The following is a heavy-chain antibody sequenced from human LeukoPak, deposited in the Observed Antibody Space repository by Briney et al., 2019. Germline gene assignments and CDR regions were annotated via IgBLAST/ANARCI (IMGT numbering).Heavy chain of an antibody. D-gene: IGHD1-26*01. CDR3: ASWISGNYQYFQH. CDR1: GGSISSYS. Sequence: SETLSLTCIVSGGSISSYSGSWIRLPPGKGLEWIGYIYYGGSTNYNPSLKSRVAISVDTSKNQFSLKLRSVTPADTAVYYCASWISGNYQYFQHWGQGTLVTVSS. CDR2: IYYGGST. J-gene: IGHJ1*01. V-gene: IGHV4-59*01.